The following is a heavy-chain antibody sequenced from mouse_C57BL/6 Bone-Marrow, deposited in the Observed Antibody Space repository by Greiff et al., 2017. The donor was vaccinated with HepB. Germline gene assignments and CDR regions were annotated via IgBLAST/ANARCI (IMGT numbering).Heavy chain of an antibody. D-gene: IGHD4-1*01. Sequence: VQLQQSGAELVKPGASVKLSCTASGFNIKDYYMNWVKQRTEKGLEWIGRIDPEDGETKYDPKFQGKATITADTSSNTAYLQLSSLTSEDTDVYYCARGLTYWAMDYWGQGTSVTVSS. CDR2: IDPEDGET. CDR1: GFNIKDYY. CDR3: ARGLTYWAMDY. V-gene: IGHV14-2*01. J-gene: IGHJ4*01.